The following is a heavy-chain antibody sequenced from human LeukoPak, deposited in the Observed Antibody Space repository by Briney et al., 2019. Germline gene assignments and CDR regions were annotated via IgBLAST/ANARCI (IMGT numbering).Heavy chain of an antibody. CDR3: ASEDNSGLDY. CDR2: LSGSGNST. V-gene: IGHV3-23*01. CDR1: GFTFANYA. J-gene: IGHJ4*02. D-gene: IGHD5-24*01. Sequence: PGGSLRLSCAASGFTFANYAMTWVRQAPGKGLEWVSSLSGSGNSTYYADSVKGRFTISRDNSKNTLYLHLNSLRVEDTSMYFCASEDNSGLDYWGQGTLVTVSS.